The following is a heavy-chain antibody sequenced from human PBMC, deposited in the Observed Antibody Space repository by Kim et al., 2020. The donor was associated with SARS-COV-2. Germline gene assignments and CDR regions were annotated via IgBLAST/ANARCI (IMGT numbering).Heavy chain of an antibody. CDR1: GGSISSYY. CDR3: ARVEEYDYIWGSYRSGQGEMDV. J-gene: IGHJ6*04. Sequence: SETLSLTCTVSGGSISSYYWSWIRQPPGKGLEWIGYIYYSGSTNYNPSLKSRVTISVDTSKNQFSLKLSSVTAADTAVYYCARVEEYDYIWGSYRSGQGEMDVWGKGTTVTVSS. D-gene: IGHD3-16*02. CDR2: IYYSGST. V-gene: IGHV4-59*01.